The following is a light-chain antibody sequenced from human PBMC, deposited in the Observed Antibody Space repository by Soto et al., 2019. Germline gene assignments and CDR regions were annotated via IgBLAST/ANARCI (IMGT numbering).Light chain of an antibody. J-gene: IGKJ3*01. Sequence: EIVLTQSPGTLSLSPGERATLSCRASQSVSSSYLAWHQQKPGQAPRLLISAASSRATGIPDRFSGSGSGTDFTLTISRLEXXXXAVYYCQQYGTSPFTFGPGTKVDI. V-gene: IGKV3-20*01. CDR3: QQYGTSPFT. CDR1: QSVSSSY. CDR2: AAS.